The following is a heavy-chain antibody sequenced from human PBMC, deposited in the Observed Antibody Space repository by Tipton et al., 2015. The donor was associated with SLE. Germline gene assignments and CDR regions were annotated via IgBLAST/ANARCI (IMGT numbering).Heavy chain of an antibody. J-gene: IGHJ6*02. CDR3: ARGTDYGDSDYFYGMDV. D-gene: IGHD4-17*01. CDR1: GGSISRYY. V-gene: IGHV4-59*01. Sequence: LRLSCTVSGGSISRYYWSWIRQPPGKGLEWIGYIYYSGGSNYNPSLKSRVTISIDTSKSQFSLKLNSVTAADTAVYYCARGTDYGDSDYFYGMDVWGLGTTVTVSS. CDR2: IYYSGGS.